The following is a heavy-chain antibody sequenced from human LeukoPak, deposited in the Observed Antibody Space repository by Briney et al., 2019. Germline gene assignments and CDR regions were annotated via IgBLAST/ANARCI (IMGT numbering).Heavy chain of an antibody. CDR3: ATYSTSSQAPVY. J-gene: IGHJ4*02. Sequence: GGSLRLSCAASGFTFSSYWMTWVRQAPGKGLEWVANIKQDGSEKYYVDSVKGRFTISRDSAKNSLYLQMNSLRAEDTAVYYCATYSTSSQAPVYWGQGTLVTVSS. CDR1: GFTFSSYW. D-gene: IGHD6-6*01. V-gene: IGHV3-7*01. CDR2: IKQDGSEK.